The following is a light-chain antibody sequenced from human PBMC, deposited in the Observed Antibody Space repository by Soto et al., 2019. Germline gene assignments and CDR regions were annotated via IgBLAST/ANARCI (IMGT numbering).Light chain of an antibody. CDR1: QSVSSTY. CDR2: GAS. V-gene: IGKV3-20*01. CDR3: QQYGNSPGFFT. J-gene: IGKJ3*01. Sequence: EIVLTQSPGTLSLSPGERATLSCRASQSVSSTYLAWYQQKPGQAPRLLIYGASSRATDIPDKFSGSGSGTDFSLTISRLEPEDFAVYYCQQYGNSPGFFTFGPGTRVDI.